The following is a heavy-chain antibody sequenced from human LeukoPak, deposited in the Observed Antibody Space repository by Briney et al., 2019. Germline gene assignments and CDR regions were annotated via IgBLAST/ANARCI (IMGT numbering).Heavy chain of an antibody. D-gene: IGHD5-12*01. Sequence: GGSLRLSCAASGFTFSTYGMTWVRQAPGKGLEWISYISSSSDSIKYADSVKGRFTSSRDNAKNSLYLQMNSLRAEDTAVYYCTKSRISFSGQVDHWGQGTLVTVSS. CDR3: TKSRISFSGQVDH. CDR2: ISSSSDSI. CDR1: GFTFSTYG. V-gene: IGHV3-48*04. J-gene: IGHJ4*02.